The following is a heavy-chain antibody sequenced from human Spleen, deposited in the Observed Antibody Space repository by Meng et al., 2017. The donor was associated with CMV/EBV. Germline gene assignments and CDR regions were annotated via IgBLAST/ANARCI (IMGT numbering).Heavy chain of an antibody. CDR2: IRYDGSKK. Sequence: GESLKISCAASGFTFSSYAMHWVRQAPGKGLEWVAFIRYDGSKKYYADSVKGRFTISRDNAKKTLSLQMDTLRTEDTALYYCVKGGGERVTFDAMDVWGQGTTVTVSS. CDR3: VKGGGERVTFDAMDV. CDR1: GFTFSSYA. V-gene: IGHV3-30*02. J-gene: IGHJ6*02. D-gene: IGHD2-21*02.